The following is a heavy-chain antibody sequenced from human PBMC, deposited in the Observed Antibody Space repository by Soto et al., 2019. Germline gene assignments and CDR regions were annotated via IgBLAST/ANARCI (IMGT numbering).Heavy chain of an antibody. V-gene: IGHV1-3*01. J-gene: IGHJ4*02. CDR1: GYTFTSYA. CDR2: INAGNGNT. D-gene: IGHD6-19*01. CDR3: ARRAVARVDY. Sequence: QVQLVQSGAEVKKPGASVKVSCKASGYTFTSYAMHWVRQAPGQRLEWMGWINAGNGNTKYSQKFQGRVIITRDTSASTAYMELSSLRSEDTAVYYCARRAVARVDYWGQGTLVTVSS.